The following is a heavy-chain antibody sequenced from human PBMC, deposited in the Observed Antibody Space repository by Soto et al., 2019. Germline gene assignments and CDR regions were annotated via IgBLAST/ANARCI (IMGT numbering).Heavy chain of an antibody. CDR3: ARPHYGSGSYYLDY. V-gene: IGHV4-34*01. Sequence: QVQLQQWGAGLLKPSETLSLTCAVYGGSFSGYYLSWIRQPPGKGLEWIGEINHSGSTNYNPSLKSRVTISVDTSKNQFSLKLSSVTAAETAVYYCARPHYGSGSYYLDYWGQGTLVTVSS. CDR1: GGSFSGYY. J-gene: IGHJ4*02. D-gene: IGHD3-10*01. CDR2: INHSGST.